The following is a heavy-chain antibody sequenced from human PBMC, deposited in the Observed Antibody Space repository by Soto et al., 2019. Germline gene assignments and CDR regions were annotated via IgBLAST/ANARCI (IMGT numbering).Heavy chain of an antibody. CDR3: ARDVQGFGELSYYYYGMDV. Sequence: LRLSCAASGFTFSSYAMHWVRQAPGKGLEWVAVISYDGSNKYYADSVKGRFTISRDNSKNTLYLQMNSLRAEDTAVYYCARDVQGFGELSYYYYGMDVWGQGTTVTVSS. CDR1: GFTFSSYA. V-gene: IGHV3-30-3*01. CDR2: ISYDGSNK. D-gene: IGHD3-10*01. J-gene: IGHJ6*02.